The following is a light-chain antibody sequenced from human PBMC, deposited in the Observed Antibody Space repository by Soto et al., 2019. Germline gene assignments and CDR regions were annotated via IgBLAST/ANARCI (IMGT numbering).Light chain of an antibody. CDR2: DVS. CDR1: SMNVGGYNY. J-gene: IGLJ2*01. CDR3: SSYTSISTLV. Sequence: QSALTQPASVSGSPGQSITISCTGTSMNVGGYNYVSWYQQHPGKAPKLMIYDVSNRPSGVSNRFSGSKSGNTASLTISGLQAEDEADYYCSSYTSISTLVFGGGTKLTVL. V-gene: IGLV2-14*01.